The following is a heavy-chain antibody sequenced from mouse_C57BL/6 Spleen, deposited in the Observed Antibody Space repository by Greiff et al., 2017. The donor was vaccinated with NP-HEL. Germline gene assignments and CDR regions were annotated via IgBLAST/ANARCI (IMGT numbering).Heavy chain of an antibody. CDR3: ARSRGDSHWYFDV. Sequence: QVQLQQPGAELVKPGASVKLSCKASGYTFTSYWMHWVKQRPGQGLEWIGMIHPNSGSTNYNEKFKSKATLTVDKSSSTAYMQLSSLTSEDSAVYYCARSRGDSHWYFDVWGTGTTVTVSS. J-gene: IGHJ1*03. CDR1: GYTFTSYW. V-gene: IGHV1-64*01. CDR2: IHPNSGST. D-gene: IGHD3-3*01.